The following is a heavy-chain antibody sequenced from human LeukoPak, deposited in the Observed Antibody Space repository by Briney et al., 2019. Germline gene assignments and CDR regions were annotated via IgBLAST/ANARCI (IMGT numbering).Heavy chain of an antibody. Sequence: ASVKVSCKASGGTFSSYAISWVRQAPGQGLEWMGGIIPIFGTANYAQKFQGRVTITADESTSTAYMELSSPKSEDTAVYYCARVPYCSSTSCYKEYYLDYWGQGTLVTVSS. D-gene: IGHD2-2*02. CDR1: GGTFSSYA. J-gene: IGHJ4*02. V-gene: IGHV1-69*13. CDR2: IIPIFGTA. CDR3: ARVPYCSSTSCYKEYYLDY.